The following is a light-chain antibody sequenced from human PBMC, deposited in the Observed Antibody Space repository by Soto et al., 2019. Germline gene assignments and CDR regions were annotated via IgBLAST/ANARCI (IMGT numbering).Light chain of an antibody. CDR3: QQYNNWLSGPLT. CDR1: QSVSSN. Sequence: EIVMTQSPATLSVSPGERATLSCRASQSVSSNLAWYQQKPGQAPRLLIYGASTRATGIPARFSGSGSGTEFTLTISSLQSEDFAVYYCQQYNNWLSGPLTFGGGTKVEIE. J-gene: IGKJ4*01. CDR2: GAS. V-gene: IGKV3-15*01.